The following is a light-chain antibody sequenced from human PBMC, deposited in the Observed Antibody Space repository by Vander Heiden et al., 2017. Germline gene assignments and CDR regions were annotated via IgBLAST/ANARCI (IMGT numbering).Light chain of an antibody. V-gene: IGLV1-44*01. Sequence: QPVLTQPPSASGTPGQRATIYCSGRRSNIGSNTVTWYQHVPGTAPKLLIHTNNQRPSGVPDRFSGSKSGTSASLAISGLQSEDEADYYCATWDDSLNGWVFGGGAKLTVL. J-gene: IGLJ3*02. CDR1: RSNIGSNT. CDR3: ATWDDSLNGWV. CDR2: TNN.